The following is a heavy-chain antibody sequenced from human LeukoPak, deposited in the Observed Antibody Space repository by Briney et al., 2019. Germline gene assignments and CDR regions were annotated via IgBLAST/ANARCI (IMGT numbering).Heavy chain of an antibody. CDR2: ISPSADDT. Sequence: TGGTLRLSCAASGFTFSSNGMSWVRQAPGRGLEWVSAISPSADDTNYADSVKGRFTISRDNAKNSLYLQMNSLRAEDTAVYYCARDRNGGYGEPSDYWGQGTLVTVSS. CDR3: ARDRNGGYGEPSDY. J-gene: IGHJ4*02. D-gene: IGHD4-17*01. V-gene: IGHV3-21*01. CDR1: GFTFSSNG.